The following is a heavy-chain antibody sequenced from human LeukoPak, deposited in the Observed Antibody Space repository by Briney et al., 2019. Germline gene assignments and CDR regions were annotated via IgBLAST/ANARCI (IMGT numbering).Heavy chain of an antibody. Sequence: GGSLRLSCAASGFTFSVAAMTWVRQAPGKGLEWVSLIGASGESTYYADSVKGRFTISRDNSKNTLYLQMNSLRVEDTAVYYCAKDSGYCDSTSCRLANWGQGTLVTVSS. CDR2: IGASGEST. V-gene: IGHV3-23*01. CDR1: GFTFSVAA. CDR3: AKDSGYCDSTSCRLAN. D-gene: IGHD2-2*01. J-gene: IGHJ4*02.